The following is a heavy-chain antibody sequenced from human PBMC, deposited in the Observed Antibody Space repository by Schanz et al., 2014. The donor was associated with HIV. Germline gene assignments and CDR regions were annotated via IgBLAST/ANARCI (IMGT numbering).Heavy chain of an antibody. V-gene: IGHV3-21*01. Sequence: EVQLVESGGGVVQPGTSLRLSCAASGFTFSSYSLNWVRQAPGKGLEWVSSISSTSSDIFYADSMKSRFTIYRDNAKNSLYLQIGSLRAEDTAVYYCAKMEMAIVRWYYGMDVWGQGTTVTVSS. CDR1: GFTFSSYS. CDR2: ISSTSSDI. J-gene: IGHJ6*02. D-gene: IGHD3-16*02. CDR3: AKMEMAIVRWYYGMDV.